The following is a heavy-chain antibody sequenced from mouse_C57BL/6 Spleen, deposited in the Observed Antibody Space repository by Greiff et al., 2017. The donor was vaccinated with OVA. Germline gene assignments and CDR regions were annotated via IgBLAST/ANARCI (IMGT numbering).Heavy chain of an antibody. J-gene: IGHJ4*01. CDR1: GYTFTSYW. V-gene: IGHV1-69*01. D-gene: IGHD2-2*01. Sequence: QVQLQQPGAELVMPGASVKLSCKASGYTFTSYWMHWVKQRPGQGLEWIGEIDPSDSYTNYNQKFKGKSTLTVDKSSSTAYMQLSSLTSEDSAVYYCAIWFYAMDYWGQGTSVTVSS. CDR3: AIWFYAMDY. CDR2: IDPSDSYT.